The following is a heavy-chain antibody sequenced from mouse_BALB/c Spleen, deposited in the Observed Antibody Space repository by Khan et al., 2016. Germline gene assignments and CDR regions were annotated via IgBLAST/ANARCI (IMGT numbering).Heavy chain of an antibody. CDR3: TRGESTMISGFAY. CDR2: IYPSDIYT. J-gene: IGHJ3*01. Sequence: QVQLQQPGAELVRPGASVKLSCKASGYTFTSYWINWMKQRPGQGLEWIGNIYPSDIYTNYNQKFKDKATLTVDKSSRTAYMQLSSPTSEDSAIYYCTRGESTMISGFAYWGQGTLVTVSA. V-gene: IGHV1-69*02. D-gene: IGHD2-4*01. CDR1: GYTFTSYW.